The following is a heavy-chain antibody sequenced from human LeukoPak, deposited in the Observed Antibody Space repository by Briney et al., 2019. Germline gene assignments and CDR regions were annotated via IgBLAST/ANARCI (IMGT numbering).Heavy chain of an antibody. V-gene: IGHV3-23*01. J-gene: IGHJ4*02. Sequence: GGSLRLSCAASGFTFSTYGMSWVRQAPGKGLQWVSTIPSGGGTYYADSVKGRFTISRDSSKNTLYLQMNSLRAEDAAVYYCAKAPVTTCSGAYCYPFDYWGQGTLVTVSS. CDR2: IPSGGGT. D-gene: IGHD2-15*01. CDR3: AKAPVTTCSGAYCYPFDY. CDR1: GFTFSTYG.